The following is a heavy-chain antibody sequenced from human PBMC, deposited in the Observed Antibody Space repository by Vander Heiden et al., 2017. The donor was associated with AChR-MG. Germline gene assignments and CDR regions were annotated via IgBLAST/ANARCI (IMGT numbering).Heavy chain of an antibody. Sequence: QVPLKESGPALVKPTQTLTLTCTFTGFSLSTSGLRVSWIRQPPGKALEWLARIDWDDDKFYSTSLKTRLTISKDTSKNQVVLTMTNMDPVDTATYYWARMSDYDSSGFDYWGQVTLVTVSS. V-gene: IGHV2-70*04. CDR1: GFSLSTSGLR. D-gene: IGHD3-22*01. CDR2: IDWDDDK. J-gene: IGHJ4*02. CDR3: ARMSDYDSSGFDY.